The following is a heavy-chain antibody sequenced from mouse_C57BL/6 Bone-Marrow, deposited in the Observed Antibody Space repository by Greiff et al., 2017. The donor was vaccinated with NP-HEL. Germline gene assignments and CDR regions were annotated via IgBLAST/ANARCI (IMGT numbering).Heavy chain of an antibody. CDR2: IRNKANNHAT. CDR3: THYSNYAWFAY. CDR1: GFTFSDAW. Sequence: EVQLQQSGGGLVQPGGSMKLSCAASGFTFSDAWMDWVRQSPEKGLEWVAEIRNKANNHATYYAESVKGRFTISRDDSKSSVYLQMNSLRAEDTGIYYCTHYSNYAWFAYWGQGTLVTVSA. D-gene: IGHD2-5*01. V-gene: IGHV6-6*01. J-gene: IGHJ3*01.